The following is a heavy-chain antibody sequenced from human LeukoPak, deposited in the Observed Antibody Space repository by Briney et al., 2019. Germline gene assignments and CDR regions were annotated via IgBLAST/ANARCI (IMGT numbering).Heavy chain of an antibody. Sequence: GGSLRLSCAASGFTFSSYAMSWVRQAPGKGLEWVSAISGSGGSTYYADSVKGRFTISRDNSKNTLYLQMNSLRAEDTAVYYCAKDFDLWFGGSYDAFDIWGQGTMVTVSS. J-gene: IGHJ3*02. V-gene: IGHV3-23*01. CDR1: GFTFSSYA. CDR2: ISGSGGST. D-gene: IGHD3-10*01. CDR3: AKDFDLWFGGSYDAFDI.